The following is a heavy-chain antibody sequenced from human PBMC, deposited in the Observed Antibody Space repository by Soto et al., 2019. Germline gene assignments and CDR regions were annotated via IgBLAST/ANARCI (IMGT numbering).Heavy chain of an antibody. CDR1: GFTFSSYC. CDR2: ISYDGSNK. D-gene: IGHD2-15*01. J-gene: IGHJ1*01. Sequence: GGSLRLSCAASGFTFSSYCMHWGRQAPGKGLEWVAVISYDGSNKYYADSVKGRFTISRDNSKNTLYLQMNSLRAEDTAVYYCAKDVRRYCSGGSCYSRYFQHWGQGTLVTVSS. CDR3: AKDVRRYCSGGSCYSRYFQH. V-gene: IGHV3-30*18.